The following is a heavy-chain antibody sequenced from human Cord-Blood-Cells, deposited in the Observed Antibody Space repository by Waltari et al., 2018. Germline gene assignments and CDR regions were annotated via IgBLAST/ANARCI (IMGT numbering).Heavy chain of an antibody. J-gene: IGHJ4*02. Sequence: QVTLKESGPVLVKPTETLTLTCTVSGISLSNATLGVSWIRHPPGKALEWLANIFSNDEKSHSTSLKSRLTISKDTSKSQVVLTMTNMDPVDTATYYCARIRRIVGATDYWGQGTLVTVSS. D-gene: IGHD1-26*01. CDR1: GISLSNATLG. CDR3: ARIRRIVGATDY. CDR2: IFSNDEK. V-gene: IGHV2-26*01.